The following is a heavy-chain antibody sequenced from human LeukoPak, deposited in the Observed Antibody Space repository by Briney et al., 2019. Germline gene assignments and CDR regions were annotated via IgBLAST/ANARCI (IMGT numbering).Heavy chain of an antibody. CDR3: ARRGMVRGVSDWFDP. CDR2: IYYSGST. V-gene: IGHV4-59*08. CDR1: GGSISSYY. Sequence: SETLSLTCTVSGGSISSYYWSWIRQPPGKGLEWIGYIYYSGSTNCNPSLKSRVTISVDTSKNQFSLKLSSVTAADTAVYYCARRGMVRGVSDWFDPWGQGTLVTVSS. J-gene: IGHJ5*02. D-gene: IGHD3-10*01.